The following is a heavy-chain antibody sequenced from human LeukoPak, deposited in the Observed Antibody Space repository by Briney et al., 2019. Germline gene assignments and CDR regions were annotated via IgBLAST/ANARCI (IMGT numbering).Heavy chain of an antibody. D-gene: IGHD6-19*01. V-gene: IGHV3-23*01. CDR1: GFTFSSYA. Sequence: GGSLRLSCAASGFTFSSYAMSWVRQAPGKGLEWVSAISGSGGSTYYADSVKGRFTISRDNSKNTLYLQMNSLRAEDTAVYYCAKDSAVYSSGLGGDETYSDYWGQGTLVTVSS. CDR2: ISGSGGST. CDR3: AKDSAVYSSGLGGDETYSDY. J-gene: IGHJ4*02.